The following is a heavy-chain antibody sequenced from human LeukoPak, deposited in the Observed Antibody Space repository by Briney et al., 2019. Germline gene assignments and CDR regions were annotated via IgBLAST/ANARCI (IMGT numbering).Heavy chain of an antibody. J-gene: IGHJ4*02. Sequence: SETLSLTCAVYGGSFSGYYWSWIRKPPGKGLEWIGEINHSGSTNYNPSLKSRVTISVDTSKNQFSLKLSSVTVADTAVYYCARLSGWPNANYWGQGTLVIVSS. CDR3: ARLSGWPNANY. CDR1: GGSFSGYY. D-gene: IGHD6-19*01. V-gene: IGHV4-34*01. CDR2: INHSGST.